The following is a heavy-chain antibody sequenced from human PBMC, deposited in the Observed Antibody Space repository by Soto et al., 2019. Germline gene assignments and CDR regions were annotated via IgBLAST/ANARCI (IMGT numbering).Heavy chain of an antibody. CDR1: GGSFSGYS. Sequence: SETLSLTCAVYGGSFSGYSWTWIRQPPGTGLEWIGEINHSGNTNYNPSLKSRVTISVDTSKNQFALKLSFVTAADTAIYYCARVPPDRYSSGRLDCWGQGTLVTVSS. V-gene: IGHV4-34*09. CDR2: INHSGNT. CDR3: ARVPPDRYSSGRLDC. J-gene: IGHJ4*02. D-gene: IGHD6-19*01.